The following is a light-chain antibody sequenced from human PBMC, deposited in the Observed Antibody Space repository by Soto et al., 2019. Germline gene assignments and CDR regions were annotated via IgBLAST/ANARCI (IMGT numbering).Light chain of an antibody. Sequence: DIQMTQSPSSLSASVGDRVTITCQASQDISNYLNWYQQKPGKAPKLLIYDASNLEAGVPSSLRGSGSGTDFPFTISRMPPEDTATYYCQQYETLPTFGHGTRLEI. V-gene: IGKV1-33*01. CDR2: DAS. CDR1: QDISNY. CDR3: QQYETLPT. J-gene: IGKJ5*01.